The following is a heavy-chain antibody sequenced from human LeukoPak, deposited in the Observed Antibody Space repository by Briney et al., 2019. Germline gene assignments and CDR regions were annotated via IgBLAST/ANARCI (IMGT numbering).Heavy chain of an antibody. CDR2: ISYDGSNK. V-gene: IGHV3-30*03. Sequence: GGSLRLSCAASGFIFSSYGMHWVRQAPGKGLEWVVVISYDGSNKYYADSVKGRFTISRDNSKNTLYLQMNSLRAEDTAVYYCARDSEARCGGDCYSSYWGQGTLVTVSS. D-gene: IGHD2-21*02. CDR1: GFIFSSYG. CDR3: ARDSEARCGGDCYSSY. J-gene: IGHJ4*02.